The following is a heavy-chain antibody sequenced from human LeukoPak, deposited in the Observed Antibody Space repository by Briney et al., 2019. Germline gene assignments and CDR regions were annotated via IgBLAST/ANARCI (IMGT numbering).Heavy chain of an antibody. Sequence: SETLSLTCTVSGGSISSYYWSWIRHAPGEGLEWIGYSYYSGSTNYNPSRKSRVTISVDTSKNQFSLKLSSVTAADTAVYYCARIVATIPYYYYYGMDVWGQGTTVTVSS. D-gene: IGHD5-12*01. V-gene: IGHV4-59*01. CDR2: SYYSGST. CDR1: GGSISSYY. J-gene: IGHJ6*02. CDR3: ARIVATIPYYYYYGMDV.